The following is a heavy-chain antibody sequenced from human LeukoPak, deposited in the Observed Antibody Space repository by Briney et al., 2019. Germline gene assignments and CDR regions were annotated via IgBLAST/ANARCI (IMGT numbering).Heavy chain of an antibody. D-gene: IGHD3-10*01. CDR3: AKSNRGGPYYYGMDV. CDR1: GSTFSSYG. CDR2: ISYDGSNK. Sequence: GRSLRLSCAASGSTFSSYGMHWVRQAPGKGLEWVAVISYDGSNKYYADSVKGRFTISRDNSKNTLYLQMNSLRAEDTAVYYCAKSNRGGPYYYGMDVWGQGTTVTVSS. J-gene: IGHJ6*02. V-gene: IGHV3-30*18.